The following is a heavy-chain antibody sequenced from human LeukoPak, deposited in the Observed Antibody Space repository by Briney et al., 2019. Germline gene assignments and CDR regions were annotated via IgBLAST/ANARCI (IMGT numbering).Heavy chain of an antibody. Sequence: SGTLSLTCAVYGRSFSGYYWTWIRQTPGKGLEWIGEINHSGITDYNPSLRSRVTIAVDTSKNQFSLKLSSVTAADTAIYYCARAVIVVAAATPRNWFDPWGQGTLVTVSS. CDR3: ARAVIVVAAATPRNWFDP. D-gene: IGHD2-15*01. CDR1: GRSFSGYY. J-gene: IGHJ5*02. V-gene: IGHV4-34*01. CDR2: INHSGIT.